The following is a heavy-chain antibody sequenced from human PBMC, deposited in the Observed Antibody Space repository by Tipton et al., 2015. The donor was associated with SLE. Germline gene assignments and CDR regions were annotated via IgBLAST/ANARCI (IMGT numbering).Heavy chain of an antibody. J-gene: IGHJ4*02. D-gene: IGHD2-2*01. CDR3: AKSTSTKYYFDY. V-gene: IGHV7-4-1*02. CDR2: INTNTGNP. CDR1: GYTFTSFG. Sequence: QVQLVQSGSEMKKPGASVKVSCKTSGYTFTSFGINWVRQAPGQGLEWIGWINTNTGNPIYAQDFTGRFVISLDTSVSTAYLQVSSLKTEDTAIYYCAKSTSTKYYFDYWGQGTQVTVSS.